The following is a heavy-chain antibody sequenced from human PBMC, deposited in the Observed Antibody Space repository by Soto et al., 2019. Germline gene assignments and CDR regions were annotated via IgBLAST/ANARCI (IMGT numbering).Heavy chain of an antibody. Sequence: GGSLRLSCAASGFTFSSYAMSWVRQAPGKGLEWVSAISGSGGSTYYADSVKGRFTISRDNSKNTLYLQMNSLRAEDTAVYYRANVLLWFGEPPGPWGQGTLVTVSS. CDR1: GFTFSSYA. CDR3: ANVLLWFGEPPGP. D-gene: IGHD3-10*01. J-gene: IGHJ5*02. CDR2: ISGSGGST. V-gene: IGHV3-23*01.